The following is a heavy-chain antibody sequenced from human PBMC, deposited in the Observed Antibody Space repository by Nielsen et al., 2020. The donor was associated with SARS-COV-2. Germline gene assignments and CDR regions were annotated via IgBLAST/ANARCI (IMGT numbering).Heavy chain of an antibody. Sequence: GESLKISCAASGFTFSSYAMSWVRQAPGKGLEWVSAISGSGGSTYYADSVKGRLTISRDNSKNTLYLQMNSLRAEDTAVYYCAKDGTRGDYSYFDYWGQGTLVTVSS. D-gene: IGHD4-17*01. J-gene: IGHJ4*02. CDR3: AKDGTRGDYSYFDY. CDR2: ISGSGGST. CDR1: GFTFSSYA. V-gene: IGHV3-23*01.